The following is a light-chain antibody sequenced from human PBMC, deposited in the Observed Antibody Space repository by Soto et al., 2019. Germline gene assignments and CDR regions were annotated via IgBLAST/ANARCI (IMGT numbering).Light chain of an antibody. Sequence: DIQMTQSPSTLSASVGDRVTITCRASQSISYWLAWYQQKPGKAPKVLIYDASSLESGVPSRFSGSGSGTEFTLTINSLQPDDLATYYCQQYNTYWTFGHGTKVDIK. CDR2: DAS. CDR1: QSISYW. CDR3: QQYNTYWT. V-gene: IGKV1-5*01. J-gene: IGKJ1*01.